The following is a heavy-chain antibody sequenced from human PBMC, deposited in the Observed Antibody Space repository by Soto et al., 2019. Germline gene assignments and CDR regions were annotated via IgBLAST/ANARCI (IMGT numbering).Heavy chain of an antibody. CDR1: GGSFSGYY. CDR2: INHSGSA. D-gene: IGHD3-16*02. Sequence: SETLSLTCAVYGGSFSGYYWSWIRQPPGKGLEWIGEINHSGSANYNPSLKSRVTISVDTSKNQFSLKLSSVTAADTAVYYCARGSLMITFGGVIVIPAPYFDYWGQGTLVTVSS. V-gene: IGHV4-34*01. J-gene: IGHJ4*02. CDR3: ARGSLMITFGGVIVIPAPYFDY.